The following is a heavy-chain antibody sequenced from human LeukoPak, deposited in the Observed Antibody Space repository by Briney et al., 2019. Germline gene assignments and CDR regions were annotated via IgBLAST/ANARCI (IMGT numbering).Heavy chain of an antibody. CDR2: ITASGTAM. V-gene: IGHV3-48*02. CDR1: GFTFSSYT. J-gene: IGHJ4*02. Sequence: GGSLRLSCAASGFTFSSYTMNWVRQAPGKGLEWVSHITASGTAMFYADSVKGRFTISRDNAKNSLYMQMNSLRDEDTAVYYCASSGSYRFDYWGQGTLVTVSS. CDR3: ASSGSYRFDY. D-gene: IGHD1-26*01.